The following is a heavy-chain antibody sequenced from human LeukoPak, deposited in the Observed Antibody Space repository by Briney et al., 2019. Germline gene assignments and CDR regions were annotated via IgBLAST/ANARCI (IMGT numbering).Heavy chain of an antibody. V-gene: IGHV4-59*01. CDR1: GGSISSYY. CDR3: ARGVRHYDFWSGYYDPRFDY. Sequence: SETLSLTCTVSGGSISSYYWSWIRQPPGKGLEWIGYIYYSGSTNYNPSLKSRVTISVDTSKNQFSLKLSSVTAADTAVYYCARGVRHYDFWSGYYDPRFDYWGQGTLVTVSS. J-gene: IGHJ4*02. D-gene: IGHD3-3*01. CDR2: IYYSGST.